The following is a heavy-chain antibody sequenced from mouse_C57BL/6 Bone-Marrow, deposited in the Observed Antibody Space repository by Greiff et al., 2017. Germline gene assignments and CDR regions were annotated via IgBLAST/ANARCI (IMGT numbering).Heavy chain of an antibody. CDR1: GFTFSSYG. D-gene: IGHD2-4*01. J-gene: IGHJ3*01. V-gene: IGHV5-6*01. CDR3: ARHEGLRRSFAY. CDR2: ISSGGSYT. Sequence: EVKVVESGGDLVKPGGSLKLSCAASGFTFSSYGMSWVRQTPDKRLEWVATISSGGSYTYYPDSVKGRFTISRDNAKNTLYLQMSSLKSEETAMYYCARHEGLRRSFAYWGQGTLVTVSA.